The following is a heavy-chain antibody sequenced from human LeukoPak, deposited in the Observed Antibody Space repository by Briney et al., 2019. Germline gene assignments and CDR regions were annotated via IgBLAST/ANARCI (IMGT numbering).Heavy chain of an antibody. V-gene: IGHV1-2*02. CDR1: GYTFTGYY. Sequence: ASVKVSCKASGYTFTGYYIHWVRQAPGQGFEWMGWIHPNSGATGYAQNFQGRVTMTRGTSISTAYMDLSRLRSDDTAVYYCARNTAPGYGLDVWGQGTPVTVSS. J-gene: IGHJ6*02. CDR3: ARNTAPGYGLDV. D-gene: IGHD5-18*01. CDR2: IHPNSGAT.